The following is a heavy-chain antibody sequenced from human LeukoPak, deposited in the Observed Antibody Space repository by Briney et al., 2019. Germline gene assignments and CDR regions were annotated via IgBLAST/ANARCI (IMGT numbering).Heavy chain of an antibody. J-gene: IGHJ4*02. CDR2: ISSSGSTI. CDR1: GFTFSSYE. CDR3: ARDPPYSSGWGDYFDY. D-gene: IGHD6-19*01. V-gene: IGHV3-48*03. Sequence: GGSLGLSCAASGFTFSSYEMNWVRQAPGKGLEWVSYISSSGSTIYYADSVKGRFTISRDNAKNSLYLQMNSLRAEDTAAYYCARDPPYSSGWGDYFDYWGQGTLVTVSS.